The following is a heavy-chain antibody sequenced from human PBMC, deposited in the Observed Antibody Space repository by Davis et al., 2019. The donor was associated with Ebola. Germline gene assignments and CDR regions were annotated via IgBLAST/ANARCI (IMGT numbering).Heavy chain of an antibody. V-gene: IGHV3-15*01. CDR1: GPSLTNAS. CDR2: IIKKSDGGTT. J-gene: IGHJ5*02. Sequence: PRRSLTPSCLPSGPSLTNASTSWVRHAPGKGLEWVGRIIKKSDGGTTDYAAPVKGRFTTSRDESKNTLYLQMNSLKTEDTAVYYCTTVRHIAGWFDPWGQGTLVTVSS. CDR3: TTVRHIAGWFDP. D-gene: IGHD6-13*01.